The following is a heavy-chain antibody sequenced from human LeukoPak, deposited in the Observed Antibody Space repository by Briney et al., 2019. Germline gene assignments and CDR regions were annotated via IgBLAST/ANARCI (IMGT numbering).Heavy chain of an antibody. D-gene: IGHD4-17*01. CDR2: IYTSGST. J-gene: IGHJ4*02. Sequence: SETLSLTCTVSGGSISSYYWSWIRQPAGKGLEWIGHIYTSGSTNYNPSPKSRVTMSVDTSKNQFSLKLRSVTAADTAVHYCASEGKTTVTTFAYWGQGTLVTVSS. CDR3: ASEGKTTVTTFAY. CDR1: GGSISSYY. V-gene: IGHV4-4*07.